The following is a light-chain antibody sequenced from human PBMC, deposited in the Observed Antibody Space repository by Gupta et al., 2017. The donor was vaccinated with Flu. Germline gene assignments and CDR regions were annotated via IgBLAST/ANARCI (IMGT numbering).Light chain of an antibody. CDR3: QSYDSSLSGYV. CDR2: GNT. Sequence: QQPPGTAPKLLIYGNTNRPSGVPDRFSGSKSGTSASPAITSASLAITGLQAEDEADYYCQSYDSSLSGYVFGTGTKVTVL. J-gene: IGLJ1*01. V-gene: IGLV1-40*01.